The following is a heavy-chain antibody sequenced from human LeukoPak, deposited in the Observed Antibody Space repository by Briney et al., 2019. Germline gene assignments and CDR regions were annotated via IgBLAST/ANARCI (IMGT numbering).Heavy chain of an antibody. V-gene: IGHV1-8*03. CDR2: MNPNSGNR. D-gene: IGHD1-26*01. Sequence: ASGKVSCKASGYTFTSYDINWVRQATGQGLEWMGWMNPNSGNRGYAPRFQGRVTITRNTSISTAYMELSSLRSDDTAVYYCARGLYSGSDPTDFWGQGTLVTVST. CDR1: GYTFTSYD. J-gene: IGHJ4*02. CDR3: ARGLYSGSDPTDF.